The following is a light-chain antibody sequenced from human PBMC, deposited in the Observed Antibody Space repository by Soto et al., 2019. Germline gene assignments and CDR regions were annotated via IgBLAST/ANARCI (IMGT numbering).Light chain of an antibody. CDR2: DAS. CDR3: QQYNNWPIT. Sequence: EIGVTLSPATLSVSKGERATLSCRASQSVSRNLAWYQQKPGQAPRLLIYDASTRATGTPARFSGSGSGTKFTLSISSLQSEDFAVYYCQQYNNWPITFGQGTRLDI. J-gene: IGKJ5*01. CDR1: QSVSRN. V-gene: IGKV3D-15*01.